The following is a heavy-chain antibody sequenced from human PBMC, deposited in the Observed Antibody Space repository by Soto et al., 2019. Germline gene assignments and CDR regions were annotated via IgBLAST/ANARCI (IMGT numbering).Heavy chain of an antibody. CDR3: AKELSVLTPGYFDY. D-gene: IGHD7-27*01. J-gene: IGHJ4*02. CDR1: GFSFSRYG. CDR2: ISYDGSNK. Sequence: QVQLVESGGGVVQPGRSLRVSCAASGFSFSRYGMHWVRQAPGKGLEWVAVISYDGSNKYYADSVKGRFTISRENXXNTLYLQMDSLRPEDTAVYYCAKELSVLTPGYFDYWGQGALVTVSS. V-gene: IGHV3-30*18.